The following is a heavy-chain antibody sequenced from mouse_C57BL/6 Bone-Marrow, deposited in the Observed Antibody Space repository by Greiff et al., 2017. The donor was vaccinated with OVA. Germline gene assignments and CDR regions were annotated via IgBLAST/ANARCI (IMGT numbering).Heavy chain of an antibody. D-gene: IGHD3-2*02. Sequence: QVQLQQPGAELVKPGASVKMSCKASGYTFTSYWITWVKQRPGQGLEWIGDIYPGSGSTNYNEKFKSKATLTVDETSSTAYMQHSSLISEDSAVYYCARKVQLRLRPFYAMDYWGQGTSVTVSS. CDR2: IYPGSGST. CDR1: GYTFTSYW. J-gene: IGHJ4*01. CDR3: ARKVQLRLRPFYAMDY. V-gene: IGHV1-55*01.